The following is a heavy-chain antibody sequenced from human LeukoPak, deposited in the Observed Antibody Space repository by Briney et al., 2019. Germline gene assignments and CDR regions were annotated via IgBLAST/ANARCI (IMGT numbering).Heavy chain of an antibody. V-gene: IGHV3-30*04. CDR3: ARDESLDY. Sequence: GGSLRLSCAASGFTFSSYAMHWVRQAPGEGLEWVAVISYDGSNKYYADSVKGRFTISRDNSKNTLYLQMNSLRAEDTAVYYCARDESLDYWGQGTLVTVSS. CDR1: GFTFSSYA. CDR2: ISYDGSNK. J-gene: IGHJ4*02.